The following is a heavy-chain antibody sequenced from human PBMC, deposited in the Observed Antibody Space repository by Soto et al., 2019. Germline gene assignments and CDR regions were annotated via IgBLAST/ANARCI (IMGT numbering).Heavy chain of an antibody. Sequence: PGGSLSLSCAAFGFTFSSSAMSWVRQAPGKGLEWVSAISGSGGSTYYADSVKGRFTISRDNSKNTLYLQMNSRRAEDTAVYYCAKVERSGGWTGDYYYYGMDVWGQGTTVTVSS. J-gene: IGHJ6*02. CDR1: GFTFSSSA. CDR3: AKVERSGGWTGDYYYYGMDV. V-gene: IGHV3-23*01. CDR2: ISGSGGST. D-gene: IGHD6-19*01.